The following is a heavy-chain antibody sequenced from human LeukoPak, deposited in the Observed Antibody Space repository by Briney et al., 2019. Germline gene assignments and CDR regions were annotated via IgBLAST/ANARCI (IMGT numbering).Heavy chain of an antibody. CDR2: IYYSGST. V-gene: IGHV4-59*08. J-gene: IGHJ3*02. CDR3: ARQGEYPKEDAFDI. CDR1: GGSISSYY. Sequence: PSETLSLTCTVSGGSISSYYWSWIRQPPERGLEWIGYIYYSGSTNYNPSLKSRVTISVDTSKNQFSLKLSSVTAADTAVYYCARQGEYPKEDAFDIWGQGTMVTVSS. D-gene: IGHD2/OR15-2a*01.